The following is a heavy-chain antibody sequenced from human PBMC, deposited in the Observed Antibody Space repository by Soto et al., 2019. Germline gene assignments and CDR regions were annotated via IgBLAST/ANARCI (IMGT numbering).Heavy chain of an antibody. D-gene: IGHD6-13*01. J-gene: IGHJ5*02. Sequence: QLQLQESGPGLVKPSETLSLTCTVSGGSISSSSYYWGWIRQPPGKGLEWIGSIYYSGSTYYNPSLKSRVTLSVDTSKNQFSLKLSSVTAADTAVYYCARHRIAAAGTTGNWFGPWGQGTLVTVSS. CDR3: ARHRIAAAGTTGNWFGP. CDR1: GGSISSSSYY. CDR2: IYYSGST. V-gene: IGHV4-39*01.